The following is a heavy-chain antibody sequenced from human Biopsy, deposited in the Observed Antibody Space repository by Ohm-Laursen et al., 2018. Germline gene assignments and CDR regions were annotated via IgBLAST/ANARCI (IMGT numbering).Heavy chain of an antibody. V-gene: IGHV4-31*03. CDR3: ARLGSGDYFPTFFDF. J-gene: IGHJ4*02. CDR1: GGSFTGYY. D-gene: IGHD5-12*01. CDR2: IFYSANT. Sequence: TLSLTCTVSGGSFTGYYWNWIRHHPGKGLEWIGNIFYSANTYYNPSLKSRVTISVDTSKNQFSLKLSSVTAADTAVYYCARLGSGDYFPTFFDFWGRGILVTVSS.